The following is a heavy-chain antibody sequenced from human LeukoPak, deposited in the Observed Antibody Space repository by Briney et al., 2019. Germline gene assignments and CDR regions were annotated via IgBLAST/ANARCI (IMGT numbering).Heavy chain of an antibody. Sequence: ASVKVSCKASGYTFTGYYMHWVRQAPGQGLEWMGWINPNSGGTNYAQKFQGRVTMTRDTSISTAYMGLSRLRSDDTAVYYCAPIGISLNSDSRWGQGTLVTVSS. CDR2: INPNSGGT. CDR3: APIGISLNSDSR. D-gene: IGHD1-20*01. CDR1: GYTFTGYY. J-gene: IGHJ4*02. V-gene: IGHV1-2*02.